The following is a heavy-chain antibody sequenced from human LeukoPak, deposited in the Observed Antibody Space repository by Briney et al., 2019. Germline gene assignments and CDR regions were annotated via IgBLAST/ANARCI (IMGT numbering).Heavy chain of an antibody. CDR3: SRAQSNGDYFDH. V-gene: IGHV3-72*01. D-gene: IGHD4-11*01. CDR1: GFRFSDHY. CDR2: IRKKVNSYST. J-gene: IGHJ4*02. Sequence: GGSLRLSCAASGFRFSDHYMDWVRWAPGKGLEWVGRIRKKVNSYSTEYTASVKGRFTISRDDLDNSLYLQMDSLRTEDTAVYYCSRAQSNGDYFDHWGQGTLVTVSS.